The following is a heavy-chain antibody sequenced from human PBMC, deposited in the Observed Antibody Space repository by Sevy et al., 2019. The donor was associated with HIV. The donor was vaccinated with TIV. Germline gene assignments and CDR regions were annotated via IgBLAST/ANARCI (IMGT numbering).Heavy chain of an antibody. V-gene: IGHV1-2*02. CDR1: GYTFSDSGYY. CDR3: ARESYDFWTGPVDYDYGMDV. CDR2: INPKSVAT. Sequence: ASVKVSCKASGYTFSDSGYYVHWVRQAPGQGLEWMGWINPKSVATNYAQKFQGRVTMTRDRSVFTANMELSRLTSDDTAGYYGARESYDFWTGPVDYDYGMDVWGQGTTVTVSS. D-gene: IGHD3-3*01. J-gene: IGHJ6*02.